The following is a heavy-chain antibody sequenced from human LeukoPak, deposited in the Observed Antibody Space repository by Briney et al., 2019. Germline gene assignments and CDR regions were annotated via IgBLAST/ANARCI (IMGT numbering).Heavy chain of an antibody. CDR1: GFTFASYG. Sequence: QPGGSLRLSCAASGFTFASYGMNWVRQAPGKGLEWVSGISDSGGNTNYADPVKGRFTISRDNSKNTLYLQMDTLRADDTAVYYCAKTTGGYCHHTPDFWGQGTLVTVSS. CDR2: ISDSGGNT. J-gene: IGHJ4*02. CDR3: AKTTGGYCHHTPDF. V-gene: IGHV3-23*01. D-gene: IGHD5-18*01.